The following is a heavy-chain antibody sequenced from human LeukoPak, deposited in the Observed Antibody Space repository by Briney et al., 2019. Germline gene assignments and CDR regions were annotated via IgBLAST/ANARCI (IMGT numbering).Heavy chain of an antibody. CDR1: GFTFSSYS. CDR3: GMSGDRVPLQDDVFDV. D-gene: IGHD1-26*01. V-gene: IGHV3-21*01. Sequence: EGSLRLSCAASGFTFSSYSINWVRQAPGKGLEWVSSISSSSSYIYYADSVKGRFTISRDNAKNSLYLQMNSLRAEDTAVYYCGMSGDRVPLQDDVFDVWGQGTMVTVST. J-gene: IGHJ3*01. CDR2: ISSSSSYI.